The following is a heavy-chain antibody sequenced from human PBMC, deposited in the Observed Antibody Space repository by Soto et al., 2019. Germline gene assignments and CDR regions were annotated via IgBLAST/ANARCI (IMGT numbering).Heavy chain of an antibody. CDR3: AKDHQELLVWYFDY. CDR1: GFTFSSYG. V-gene: IGHV3-30*18. J-gene: IGHJ4*02. CDR2: ISYDGSNK. D-gene: IGHD1-7*01. Sequence: QVQLVESGGGVVQPGRSLRLSCAASGFTFSSYGMHWVRQAPGKGLEWVAVISYDGSNKYYADSVKGRFTISRDNSKNTLYLQMNSLRAEDTAVYYCAKDHQELLVWYFDYWGQGTLVTVSS.